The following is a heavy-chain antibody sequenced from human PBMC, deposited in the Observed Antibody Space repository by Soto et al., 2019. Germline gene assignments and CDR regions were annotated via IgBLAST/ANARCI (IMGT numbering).Heavy chain of an antibody. V-gene: IGHV2-5*02. CDR2: IYWDDDK. Sequence: QITLRESGPTLVKPTQTLTLTCTFSGFSLSTTGLGVGWIRQPPGRALECLAIIYWDDDKRYMSSLKIRLTITKDPSKNQAVLTMTNLDPVDTATYYCARTLPSLTGYYTFDSWGKGTLVTVSS. D-gene: IGHD3-9*01. CDR3: ARTLPSLTGYYTFDS. J-gene: IGHJ4*02. CDR1: GFSLSTTGLG.